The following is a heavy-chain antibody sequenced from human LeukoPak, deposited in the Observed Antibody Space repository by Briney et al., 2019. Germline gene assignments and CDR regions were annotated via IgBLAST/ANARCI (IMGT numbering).Heavy chain of an antibody. Sequence: GGSLRLSCAASGFTVSSNYMSWVRQAPGKGLEWVSFIYSGGSTYYADSVKGRFTISRDNSNNTLYLQMNSLRAEDTAVYYCVKDPSGYDHDYFDYWGQGTLVTVSS. D-gene: IGHD5-12*01. CDR3: VKDPSGYDHDYFDY. CDR2: IYSGGST. J-gene: IGHJ4*02. V-gene: IGHV3-66*01. CDR1: GFTVSSNY.